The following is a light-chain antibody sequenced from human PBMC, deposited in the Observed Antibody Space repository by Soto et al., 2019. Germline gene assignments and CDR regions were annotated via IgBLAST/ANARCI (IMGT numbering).Light chain of an antibody. J-gene: IGKJ1*01. CDR3: QQYDSSPRT. Sequence: EIVLTQSPAALPLPPGERATLSCTAGQNIHTNLAWYQQKPGQAPRLLISGASSRAADIPDRFSGSGSGTDFTLTINRLEPEDFAVYYCQQYDSSPRTFGQGTKVDIK. CDR2: GAS. V-gene: IGKV3-20*01. CDR1: QNIHTN.